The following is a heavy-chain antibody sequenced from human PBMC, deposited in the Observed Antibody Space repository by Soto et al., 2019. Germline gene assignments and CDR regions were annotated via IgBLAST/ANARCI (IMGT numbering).Heavy chain of an antibody. CDR3: ARGYSGYYFDY. V-gene: IGHV3-64*01. D-gene: IGHD4-4*01. CDR1: GFTFSSYA. J-gene: IGHJ4*02. CDR2: ISSNGGST. Sequence: GGSLRLSCAASGFTFSSYAMHWVRRAPGKGLEYVSAISSNGGSTYYANSVKGRFTISRDNSKNTLYLQMGSLRAEDMAVYYCARGYSGYYFDYWGQGTLVTVSS.